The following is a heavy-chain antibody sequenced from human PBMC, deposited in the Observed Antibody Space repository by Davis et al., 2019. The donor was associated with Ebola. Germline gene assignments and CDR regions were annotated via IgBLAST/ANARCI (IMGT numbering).Heavy chain of an antibody. D-gene: IGHD3-10*01. CDR2: ISWNSGSI. Sequence: SLKISCAASGFTFDDYAMHWVRQAPGKGLEWVSGISWNSGSIGYADSVKGRFTISRDNAKNSLYLQMNSLRAEDTALYHCARDVGGWFDPWGQGTLVTVSS. CDR3: ARDVGGWFDP. V-gene: IGHV3-9*01. CDR1: GFTFDDYA. J-gene: IGHJ5*02.